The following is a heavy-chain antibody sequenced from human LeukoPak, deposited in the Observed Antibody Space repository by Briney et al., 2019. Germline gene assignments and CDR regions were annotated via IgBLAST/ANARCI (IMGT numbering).Heavy chain of an antibody. D-gene: IGHD2-21*02. CDR2: IKQDGSEK. CDR3: ARAFSDFAAYFDC. CDR1: GFTFSESW. V-gene: IGHV3-7*01. Sequence: GGSLRLSCAASGFTFSESWMSWVRQAPGKGLEWVANIKQDGSEKYYLDSVKGRFTISRDDAKNSLYLHMYTLRAEDTAVYYCARAFSDFAAYFDCWGQGTLVTVSS. J-gene: IGHJ4*02.